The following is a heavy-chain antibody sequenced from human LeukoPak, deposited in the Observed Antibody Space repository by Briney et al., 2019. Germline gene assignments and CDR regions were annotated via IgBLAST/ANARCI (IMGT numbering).Heavy chain of an antibody. V-gene: IGHV4-59*01. J-gene: IGHJ1*01. Sequence: SETLSLTCTVSGGSISNSYWTWIRQPPGKGLEWIGYIYYSGSTKYNPSLKSRVTISVDTSKNQFSLNLNSVTAADTAVYYCARGGAARLHFQNWGQGTLVTVSS. CDR1: GGSISNSY. CDR2: IYYSGST. CDR3: ARGGAARLHFQN. D-gene: IGHD6-6*01.